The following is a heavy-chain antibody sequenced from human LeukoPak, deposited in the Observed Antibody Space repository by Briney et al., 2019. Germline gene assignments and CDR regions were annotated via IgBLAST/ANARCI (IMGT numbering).Heavy chain of an antibody. CDR3: AKGSSGGRPYYFDY. CDR2: ISGSGGTT. V-gene: IGHV3-23*01. Sequence: GGSLRLSCAASGFTFSSYAMSWVRQAPGKGLEWVSVISGSGGTTYYADSVKGRLTISRDNSKNTLYLQMDSLRAEDTAIYYCAKGSSGGRPYYFDYWGQGTLVTVSS. CDR1: GFTFSSYA. J-gene: IGHJ4*02. D-gene: IGHD3-22*01.